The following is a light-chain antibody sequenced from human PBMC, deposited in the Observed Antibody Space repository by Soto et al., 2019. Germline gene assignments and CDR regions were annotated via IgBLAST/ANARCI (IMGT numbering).Light chain of an antibody. Sequence: DIQMTQSPSTLSGSVGDRVTITCRASQTTSSWLAWYQQKPGKAPKLLIYKASTLKSGVPSRFSGSGSGTEFTLTISSLQPDDFATYYCQQYSTYWTFGQGTKVDIK. V-gene: IGKV1-5*03. J-gene: IGKJ1*01. CDR2: KAS. CDR3: QQYSTYWT. CDR1: QTTSSW.